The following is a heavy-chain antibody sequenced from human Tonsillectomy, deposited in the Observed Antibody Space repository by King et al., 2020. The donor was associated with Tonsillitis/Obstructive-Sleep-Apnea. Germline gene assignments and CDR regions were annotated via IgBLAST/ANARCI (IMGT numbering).Heavy chain of an antibody. Sequence: VQLVESGAEVKKPGESLRISCKGSGYIFTNYWFNWVRQMPGKGLEWMGTIDPSDSYTYYSPSFQGHVSISADKSLSTAYMQWSSLRASDTAMYYCATCAYNNGFSDYYYVMDVWGQGTTVTVSS. D-gene: IGHD2-8*01. CDR3: ATCAYNNGFSDYYYVMDV. J-gene: IGHJ6*02. CDR2: IDPSDSYT. CDR1: GYIFTNYW. V-gene: IGHV5-10-1*03.